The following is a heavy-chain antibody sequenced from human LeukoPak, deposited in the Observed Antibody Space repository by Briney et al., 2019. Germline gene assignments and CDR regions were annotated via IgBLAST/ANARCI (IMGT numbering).Heavy chain of an antibody. V-gene: IGHV1-3*01. D-gene: IGHD1-26*01. CDR2: INAGNGNT. Sequence: GASVKVSCKASGYTFTSYAIHWVRQAPGQRLEWMGWINAGNGNTQYSQKFQGRVTITRDTSASTAYMELSSLRSEDTAVYYCAREARGSELVGAALYYYYYGMDVWGQGTTVAVSS. J-gene: IGHJ6*02. CDR1: GYTFTSYA. CDR3: AREARGSELVGAALYYYYYGMDV.